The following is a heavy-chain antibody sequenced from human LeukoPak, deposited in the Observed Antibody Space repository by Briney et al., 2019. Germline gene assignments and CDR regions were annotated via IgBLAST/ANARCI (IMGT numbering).Heavy chain of an antibody. D-gene: IGHD5-12*01. Sequence: PGGSLRLSCAASGFTFRNFGMHWVRQAPGKGLEWVSYIRWDGSDKYYADSVRGQFTISRDNSKNTLYLQMNSLRADDTALYYCATDSGYNAFDIWGQGTMVSVSS. CDR2: IRWDGSDK. CDR3: ATDSGYNAFDI. V-gene: IGHV3-30*02. J-gene: IGHJ3*02. CDR1: GFTFRNFG.